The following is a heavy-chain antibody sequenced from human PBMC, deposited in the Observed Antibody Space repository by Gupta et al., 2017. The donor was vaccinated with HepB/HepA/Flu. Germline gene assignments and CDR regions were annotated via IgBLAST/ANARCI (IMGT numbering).Heavy chain of an antibody. D-gene: IGHD3-16*01. V-gene: IGHV1-69*01. CDR1: GGNFSSYV. J-gene: IGHJ6*03. Sequence: QVQMVQSGGEVKKPWASVKVSCKAAGGNFSSYVISWVRQAPGPGLEWMGGIIPICSTANYAHKFQGRVTITADESTITAYMELSSLRSEDTAVYYCARDRRITRPIELYYYYYMDVWGKGTTVTVSS. CDR2: IIPICSTA. CDR3: ARDRRITRPIELYYYYYMDV.